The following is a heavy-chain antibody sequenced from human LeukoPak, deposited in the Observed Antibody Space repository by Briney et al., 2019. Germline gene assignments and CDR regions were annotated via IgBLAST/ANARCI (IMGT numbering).Heavy chain of an antibody. J-gene: IGHJ5*02. CDR1: GGTFSSYA. CDR2: XIPIFGTA. V-gene: IGHV1-69*13. D-gene: IGHD1/OR15-1a*01. CDR3: ARDWQTMPTRVNWFDP. Sequence: EASVKVSCKASGGTFSSYAISWVRQAPGQGLXXXXXXIPIFGTANYAQKFQGRVTITADESTSTAYMELSSLRSEDTAVYYCARDWQTMPTRVNWFDPWGQGTLVTVSS.